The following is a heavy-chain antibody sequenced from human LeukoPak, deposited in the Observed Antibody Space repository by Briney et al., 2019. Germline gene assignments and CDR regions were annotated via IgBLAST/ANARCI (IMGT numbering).Heavy chain of an antibody. J-gene: IGHJ4*02. Sequence: ASVKVSCKASGGTFSSYTISWVRQAPGQGLEWMGRIIPILGIANYAQKFQGRVTITADKSTSTAYMELSSLRSEGTAVYYCARGGSGSYHNGIKDYWGQGTLVTVSS. V-gene: IGHV1-69*02. CDR3: ARGGSGSYHNGIKDY. D-gene: IGHD3-10*01. CDR2: IIPILGIA. CDR1: GGTFSSYT.